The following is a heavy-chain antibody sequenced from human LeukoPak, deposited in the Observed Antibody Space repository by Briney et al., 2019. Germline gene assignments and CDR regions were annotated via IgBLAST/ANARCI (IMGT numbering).Heavy chain of an antibody. Sequence: SETLSLTCTVSGGSISSSSYYWGWIRQPPGKGLEWIGRIYTSGGTNYNPSLKSRVTMSVDTSKNQFSLKLSSVTAADTAVYYCARDLGAQLERQAFDIWGQGTMVTVSS. CDR1: GGSISSSSYY. CDR2: IYTSGGT. J-gene: IGHJ3*02. V-gene: IGHV4-39*07. CDR3: ARDLGAQLERQAFDI. D-gene: IGHD1-1*01.